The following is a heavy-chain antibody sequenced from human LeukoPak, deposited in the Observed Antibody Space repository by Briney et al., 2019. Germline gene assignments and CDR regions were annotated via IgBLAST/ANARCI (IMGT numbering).Heavy chain of an antibody. CDR2: IYYSGST. Sequence: SETLSLTCTVSGGSISSSSYYWGWIRQPPGEGLEWIGSIYYSGSTYYNPSLKSRVTISVDTSKNQFSLKLSSVTAADTAVYYCARNSEALDYWGQGTLVTVSS. V-gene: IGHV4-39*01. CDR3: ARNSEALDY. J-gene: IGHJ4*02. D-gene: IGHD1-26*01. CDR1: GGSISSSSYY.